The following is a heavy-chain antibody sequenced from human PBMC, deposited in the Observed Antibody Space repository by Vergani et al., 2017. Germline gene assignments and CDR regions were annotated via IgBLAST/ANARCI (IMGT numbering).Heavy chain of an antibody. J-gene: IGHJ6*02. Sequence: EVQLVQSGAEVKKPGESLKISCKGSGYSFPSYWIGWVRQMPGKGLDLMGIIYPGDSDTRYSPSFQVQITIAADKSISPAYLQWSSLKASYTAMYYCARRHFLYYYYGMDVWGQGTTVTVSS. V-gene: IGHV5-51*01. CDR3: ARRHFLYYYYGMDV. CDR2: IYPGDSDT. D-gene: IGHD3-3*02. CDR1: GYSFPSYW.